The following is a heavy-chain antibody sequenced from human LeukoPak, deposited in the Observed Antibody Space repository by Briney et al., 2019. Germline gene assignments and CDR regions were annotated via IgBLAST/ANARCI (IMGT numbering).Heavy chain of an antibody. CDR3: ARARSRPDDSSGWPRAFDY. CDR1: GFTFSSYW. J-gene: IGHJ4*02. CDR2: IKQDGSEK. D-gene: IGHD6-19*01. Sequence: GGSLRLSCAASGFTFSSYWMSWVRQAPGKGLEWVANIKQDGSEKYYVDSVKGRFTISRDNAKNSLYLQMNSLRAEDTALYYCARARSRPDDSSGWPRAFDYWGQGTLVTVSS. V-gene: IGHV3-7*03.